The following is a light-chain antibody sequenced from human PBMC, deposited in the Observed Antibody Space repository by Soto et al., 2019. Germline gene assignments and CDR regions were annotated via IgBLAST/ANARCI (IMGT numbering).Light chain of an antibody. CDR3: QQRSNWPPTWT. CDR1: QSVSSY. CDR2: DAS. Sequence: EIVLTQSPATLSFSPVERATLSCSASQSVSSYLAWYQQKPGQAPRLLIYDASNRATGIPARFSGSGSGTDFTLTISSLEPEDFAVYYCQQRSNWPPTWTFGQGTKVDIK. V-gene: IGKV3-11*01. J-gene: IGKJ1*01.